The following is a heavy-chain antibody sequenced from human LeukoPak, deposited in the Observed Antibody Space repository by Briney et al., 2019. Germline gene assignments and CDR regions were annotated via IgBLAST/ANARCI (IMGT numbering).Heavy chain of an antibody. CDR2: IYTSGST. D-gene: IGHD6-6*01. Sequence: PSETLSLTCTVSGGSISSGSYYWSWLRQPAGKGLEWIGRIYTSGSTNYNPSLKSRVTISVDTSKNQFSLKLSSVTAADTAVYYCARHPTGYSSSVFDYWGQGTLVTVSS. J-gene: IGHJ4*02. CDR3: ARHPTGYSSSVFDY. V-gene: IGHV4-61*02. CDR1: GGSISSGSYY.